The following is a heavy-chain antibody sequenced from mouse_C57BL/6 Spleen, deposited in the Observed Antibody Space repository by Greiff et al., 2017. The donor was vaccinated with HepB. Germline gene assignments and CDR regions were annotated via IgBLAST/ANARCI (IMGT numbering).Heavy chain of an antibody. CDR3: ARGLRDYYAMDY. CDR2: IDPSDSYT. J-gene: IGHJ4*01. Sequence: VQLQQPGAELVKPGASVKLSCKASGYTFTSYWMQWVKQRPGQGLEWIGEIDPSDSYTNYNQKFKGKATLTVDTSSSTAYMQLSSLTSEDSAVYYCARGLRDYYAMDYWGQGTSVTVSS. CDR1: GYTFTSYW. V-gene: IGHV1-50*01. D-gene: IGHD1-1*01.